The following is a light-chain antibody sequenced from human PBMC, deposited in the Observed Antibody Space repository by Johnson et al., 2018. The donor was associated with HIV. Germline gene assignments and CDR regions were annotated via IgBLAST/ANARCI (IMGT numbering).Light chain of an antibody. CDR3: ATWDSSLRAGGANYV. J-gene: IGLJ1*01. CDR1: ISNIGNNY. CDR2: DNN. Sequence: QSALTQPPSVSAAPGQKVTISCSGSISNIGNNYVSWYQQLPGTAPKLLIYDNNKRPSGIPDRFSGSKSGTSATLGITGLQTGDEADYYCATWDSSLRAGGANYVFGTGTKVTVL. V-gene: IGLV1-51*01.